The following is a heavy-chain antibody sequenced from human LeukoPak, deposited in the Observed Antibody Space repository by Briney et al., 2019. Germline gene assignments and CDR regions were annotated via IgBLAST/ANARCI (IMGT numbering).Heavy chain of an antibody. J-gene: IGHJ6*02. V-gene: IGHV3-30-3*01. D-gene: IGHD3-10*01. CDR2: ISYDGSNK. CDR3: ARDIRYGSGSYRVYYYYGMDV. CDR1: GFTFSSYW. Sequence: GGSLRLSCAASGFTFSSYWMSWVRQAPGKGLEWVAVISYDGSNKYYADSVKGRFTISRDNSKNTLYLQMNSLRAEDTAVYYCARDIRYGSGSYRVYYYYGMDVWGQGTTVTVSS.